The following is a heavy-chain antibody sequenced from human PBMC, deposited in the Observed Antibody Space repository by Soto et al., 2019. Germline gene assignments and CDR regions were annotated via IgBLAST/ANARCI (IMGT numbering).Heavy chain of an antibody. CDR3: ARGGVLRYLDWPLPRRTEAFDI. CDR2: IYYSGST. J-gene: IGHJ3*02. V-gene: IGHV4-59*01. CDR1: GGSISSYY. D-gene: IGHD3-9*01. Sequence: SETLSLTCTVSGGSISSYYWSWIRQPPGKGLEWIGYIYYSGSTNYNPSLKSRVTISVDTSKNQFSLKLSSVTAADTAVYYCARGGVLRYLDWPLPRRTEAFDIWGQGTMVTVSS.